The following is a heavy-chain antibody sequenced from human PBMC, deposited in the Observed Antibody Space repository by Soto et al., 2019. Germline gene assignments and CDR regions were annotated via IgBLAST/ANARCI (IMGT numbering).Heavy chain of an antibody. D-gene: IGHD6-13*01. CDR1: RFTFSSYI. J-gene: IGHJ5*02. CDR3: ANIGRSWRPYNWFDP. V-gene: IGHV3-23*01. CDR2: ITADGGGT. Sequence: GGSLRLSCTASRFTFSSYIMNWVRRAPGKGLEWISTITADGGGTFYADSVKGRFTISRDNSKNTLYVQMNSLRAEDTAVYYCANIGRSWRPYNWFDPGGQGTLVTVSS.